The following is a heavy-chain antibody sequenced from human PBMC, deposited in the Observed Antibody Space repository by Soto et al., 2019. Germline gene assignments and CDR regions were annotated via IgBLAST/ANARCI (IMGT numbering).Heavy chain of an antibody. CDR1: GFTFGSYW. J-gene: IGHJ6*03. CDR3: ARGEDYMDV. V-gene: IGHV3-7*04. Sequence: GFMRLSCAASGFTFGSYWMSWVRQAPGKGLEWVANIKQDGSEKYYVDSVKGRFTISRDNAKNSLYLQMNSLRAEDTAVYYCARGEDYMDVWGKGTTVTVSS. CDR2: IKQDGSEK.